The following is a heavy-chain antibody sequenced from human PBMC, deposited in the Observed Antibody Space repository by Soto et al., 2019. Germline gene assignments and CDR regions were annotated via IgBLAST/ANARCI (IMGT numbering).Heavy chain of an antibody. J-gene: IGHJ3*02. CDR3: AKGYYDSTAFDI. V-gene: IGHV3-23*01. CDR1: GFTFSSYA. CDR2: ISGSGGST. Sequence: GGSLRLSCAASGFTFSSYAMSWVRQAPGKGLEWVSAISGSGGSTYYADSVKGRFTISRGNSKNTLYLQMNSLRAEDTAVYYCAKGYYDSTAFDIWGQGTMVTVSS. D-gene: IGHD3-22*01.